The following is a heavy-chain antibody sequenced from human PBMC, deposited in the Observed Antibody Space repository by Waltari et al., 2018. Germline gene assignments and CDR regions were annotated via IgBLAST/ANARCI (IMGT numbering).Heavy chain of an antibody. J-gene: IGHJ5*02. V-gene: IGHV4-4*07. CDR2: IYTSGST. Sequence: QVQLQESGPGLVTPSETLSLTCTVSGGSISSYYWSWIRQPAGKGLEWIGHIYTSGSTNDNPSLKRRGTMSVDTSKNQFSLKLNSVTAADTAIYYCTRGRGGGGSSNNWFDPWGQGTLVIVSS. D-gene: IGHD1-26*01. CDR3: TRGRGGGGSSNNWFDP. CDR1: GGSISSYY.